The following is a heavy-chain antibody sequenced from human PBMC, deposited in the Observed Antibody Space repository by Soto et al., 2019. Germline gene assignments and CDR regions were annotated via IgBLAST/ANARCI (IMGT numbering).Heavy chain of an antibody. CDR1: GYPVTAYY. CDR3: ARGGGVGVAGSAAFDM. V-gene: IGHV1-2*02. Sequence: QLHLVQSGAVVKKPGASVTVSCSASGYPVTAYYMHWVRQAPGRGLEWMGEINPATGAAKYTQTFRGRVTMTRDTSTSTGFMELRGLTSEDTAVFYCARGGGVGVAGSAAFDMWGQGTLVTVSS. D-gene: IGHD3-3*01. J-gene: IGHJ3*02. CDR2: INPATGAA.